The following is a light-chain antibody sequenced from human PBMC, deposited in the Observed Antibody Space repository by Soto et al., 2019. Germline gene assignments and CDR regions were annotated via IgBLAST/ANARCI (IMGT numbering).Light chain of an antibody. J-gene: IGLJ2*01. CDR3: SLFHGDRVV. Sequence: QAVVTQDPSLTVSPGGAVTLTCGSSTGTVTTGHWPYWFQQQPGQAPRALIYDTTIKHSWTPARFSGSLLVGKAALTLSGAQPDDEADYYCSLFHGDRVVFGGGTKLTVL. V-gene: IGLV7-46*01. CDR2: DTT. CDR1: TGTVTTGHW.